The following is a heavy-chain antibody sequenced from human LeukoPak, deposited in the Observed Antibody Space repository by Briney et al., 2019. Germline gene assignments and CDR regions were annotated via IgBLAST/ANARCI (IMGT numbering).Heavy chain of an antibody. V-gene: IGHV3-23*01. D-gene: IGHD5-12*01. Sequence: GGSLRLSCAASGFSFSNYAMSWVRQAPGKGLEWVSVIIASSGSTFYADSVKGRFTISRDKSKNTLYLQMKGLRADDTAVYYCAKGGYDYVEIGYFDYWGQGTLVTVSS. CDR3: AKGGYDYVEIGYFDY. J-gene: IGHJ4*02. CDR1: GFSFSNYA. CDR2: IIASSGST.